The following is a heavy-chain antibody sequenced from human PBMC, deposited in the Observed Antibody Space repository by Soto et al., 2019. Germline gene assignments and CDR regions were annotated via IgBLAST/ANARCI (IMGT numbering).Heavy chain of an antibody. Sequence: SETLSLTCTVSGGSISSYYRSWVRQPPGKGLEWIGYIYHSGNTYYNPSLKSRVTISVGRSKNQFSLKLSSVTAADTAVYYCARCCYYDSSGYYYPNWFDPWGQGTLVTVSS. V-gene: IGHV4-59*12. CDR2: IYHSGNT. D-gene: IGHD3-22*01. CDR1: GGSISSYY. J-gene: IGHJ5*02. CDR3: ARCCYYDSSGYYYPNWFDP.